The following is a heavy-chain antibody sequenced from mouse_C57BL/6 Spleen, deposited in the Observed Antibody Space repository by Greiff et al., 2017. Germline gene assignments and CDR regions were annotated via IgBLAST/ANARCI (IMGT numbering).Heavy chain of an antibody. J-gene: IGHJ4*01. Sequence: EVQLQQSGPELVKPGASVKISCKASGYTFTDYYMHWVKQSPGKSLAWIGAINPNNGSTSYNQQFKGKATLTVDKSSSTAYMELRSLTSEDSAVYYCASRDGFYAMYYWGQGTSVTVSS. CDR2: INPNNGST. CDR1: GYTFTDYY. D-gene: IGHD1-2*01. CDR3: ASRDGFYAMYY. V-gene: IGHV1-26*01.